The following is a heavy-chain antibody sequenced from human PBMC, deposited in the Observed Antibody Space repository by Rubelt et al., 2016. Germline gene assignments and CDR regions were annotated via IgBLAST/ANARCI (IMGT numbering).Heavy chain of an antibody. D-gene: IGHD1-7*01. CDR1: GYTFTTYY. V-gene: IGHV1-2*02. Sequence: QVQLVQSGSELKKPGASVKVSCKASGYTFTTYYMHWVRQAPGQGLEWMAWINPNSGVTNYAQKFQGRVALTRDTSISTVSMELSRLTSDDTAVYYCVRENWYYDNWGQGTLVTVSS. CDR3: VRENWYYDN. CDR2: INPNSGVT. J-gene: IGHJ4*02.